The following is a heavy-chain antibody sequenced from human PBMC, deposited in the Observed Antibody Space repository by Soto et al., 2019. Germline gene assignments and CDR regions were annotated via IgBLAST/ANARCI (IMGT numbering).Heavy chain of an antibody. Sequence: ASVKVSCKASGYTFTGYYMHWVRQAPGQGLEWMGWINPNSGGTNYAQKFQGRVTITRDTSASTAYMELSSLRSEDTAVYYRARVPLGIVLMVYATPWAFDIWGQGTMVTVS. CDR1: GYTFTGYY. CDR3: ARVPLGIVLMVYATPWAFDI. V-gene: IGHV1-2*02. D-gene: IGHD2-8*01. CDR2: INPNSGGT. J-gene: IGHJ3*02.